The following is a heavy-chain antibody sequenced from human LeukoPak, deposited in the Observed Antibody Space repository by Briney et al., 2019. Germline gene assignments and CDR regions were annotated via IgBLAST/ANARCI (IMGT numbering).Heavy chain of an antibody. Sequence: PSETLSLTCTVPGGSISSYYWSWIRQPPGKGLEWIGYIYYSGSTNYNPSLKSRVTISVDTSKNQFSLKLSSVTGADTAVYYCASTLLLSSGWTKDAFDIWGQGTMATVSS. V-gene: IGHV4-59*01. J-gene: IGHJ3*02. CDR2: IYYSGST. D-gene: IGHD6-19*01. CDR1: GGSISSYY. CDR3: ASTLLLSSGWTKDAFDI.